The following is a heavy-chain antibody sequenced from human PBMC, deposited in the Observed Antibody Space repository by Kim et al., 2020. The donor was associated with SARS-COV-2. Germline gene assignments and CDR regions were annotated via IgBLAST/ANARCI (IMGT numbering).Heavy chain of an antibody. V-gene: IGHV3-74*01. CDR3: ARRYCSGGSCYYDY. Sequence: YADAVKGRFTISRDNAKNTLYLQMNGLRAEDTAVYYCARRYCSGGSCYYDYWGQGTLVTVSS. D-gene: IGHD2-15*01. J-gene: IGHJ4*02.